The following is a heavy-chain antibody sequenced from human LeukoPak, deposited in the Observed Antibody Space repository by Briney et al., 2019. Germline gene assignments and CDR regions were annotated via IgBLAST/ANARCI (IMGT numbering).Heavy chain of an antibody. Sequence: GASVKVSCKASGYTFTSYGISWVRQAPGQGLEWMGWISAYNGNTNYAQKLQGRVTMTTDTSTSTAYMQLRSLISDDTAVYYCARAAPGYSSSWSFDYWGQGTLVTVSS. D-gene: IGHD6-13*01. CDR3: ARAAPGYSSSWSFDY. J-gene: IGHJ4*02. CDR1: GYTFTSYG. V-gene: IGHV1-18*01. CDR2: ISAYNGNT.